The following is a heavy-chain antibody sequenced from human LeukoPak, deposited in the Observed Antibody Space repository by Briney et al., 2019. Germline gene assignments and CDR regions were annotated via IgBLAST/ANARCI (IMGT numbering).Heavy chain of an antibody. V-gene: IGHV1-18*04. CDR2: ISAYNGNT. CDR1: GYTFTSYG. CDR3: ARVLLWFGELLPNGMDV. D-gene: IGHD3-10*01. Sequence: ASVKVSCKASGYTFTSYGISGVRQAPGQGLEWMGWISAYNGNTNYAQKLQGRVTMTTDTSTSTAYMELRSLRSDDTAVYCCARVLLWFGELLPNGMDVWGKGTTVTVSS. J-gene: IGHJ6*04.